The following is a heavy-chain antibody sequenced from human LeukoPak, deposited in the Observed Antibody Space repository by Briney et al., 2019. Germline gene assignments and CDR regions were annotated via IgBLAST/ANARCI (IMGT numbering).Heavy chain of an antibody. CDR1: GGSFSGHS. CDR3: AREDLRGGSVPFDP. V-gene: IGHV4-34*01. J-gene: IGHJ5*02. CDR2: ISHTGGI. D-gene: IGHD3-10*01. Sequence: PSETLSLTCAVYGGSFSGHSWSWIRQAPGKGLEWIGEISHTGGINYNPSLKSRVTISADTSKNQFSLRLTSVTAADTAVYYCAREDLRGGSVPFDPWGQGTLVTVSS.